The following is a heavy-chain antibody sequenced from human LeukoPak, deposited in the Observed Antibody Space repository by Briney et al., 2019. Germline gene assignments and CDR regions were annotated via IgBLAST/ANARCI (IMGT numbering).Heavy chain of an antibody. J-gene: IGHJ4*02. CDR1: GFTFSSYA. Sequence: GGSLSLSCAASGFTFSSYAMSWVRQAPGKGPEWVSAISGSGGSTYYADSVKGRFTISRDNSKNTLYLQMNSLRAEDTAVYYCAIRGDYYYFDHWGQGTLVTVSS. D-gene: IGHD4-17*01. CDR2: ISGSGGST. CDR3: AIRGDYYYFDH. V-gene: IGHV3-23*01.